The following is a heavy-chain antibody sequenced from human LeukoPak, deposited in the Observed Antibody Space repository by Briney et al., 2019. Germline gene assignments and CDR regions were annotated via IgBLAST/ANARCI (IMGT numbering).Heavy chain of an antibody. J-gene: IGHJ4*02. CDR3: ARFSGYYKLLDFDY. Sequence: ASVKVSCKASGYTFTSYGISWVRQAPGQGLEWMGWISAYNGNTNYAQKLQGRVTMTTDTSTSTAYMELRSLRSDDTAVYYCARFSGYYKLLDFDYWGQGTLVTVSS. V-gene: IGHV1-18*01. D-gene: IGHD3-3*01. CDR1: GYTFTSYG. CDR2: ISAYNGNT.